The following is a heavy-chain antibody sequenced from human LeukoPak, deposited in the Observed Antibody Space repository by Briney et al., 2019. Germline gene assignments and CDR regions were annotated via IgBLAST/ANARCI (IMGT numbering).Heavy chain of an antibody. CDR1: GYTFTGYY. V-gene: IGHV1-2*02. J-gene: IGHJ4*02. CDR3: ARVDFQRIAVAARSFDY. Sequence: AASVRVSCKASGYTFTGYYMHWVRQAPGQGLEWMGWINPNSGGTNYAQKFQGRVTMTRDTSISTAYMELSRLRSDDTAVYYCARVDFQRIAVAARSFDYWGQGTLVTVSS. D-gene: IGHD6-19*01. CDR2: INPNSGGT.